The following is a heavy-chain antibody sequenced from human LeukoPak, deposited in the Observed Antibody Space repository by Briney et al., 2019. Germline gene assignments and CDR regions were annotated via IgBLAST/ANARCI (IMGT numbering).Heavy chain of an antibody. J-gene: IGHJ4*02. CDR1: GDAVINNHYY. V-gene: IGHV4-39*07. CDR2: IFYSGALFSRGDT. Sequence: SETLSLTCNVSGDAVINNHYYWGWIRQSPGKGLEWIANIFYSGALFSRGDTYYNLSLKSRVTISVDTSKNQFSLKVRSVTAADTAVYYCASWRGYRGYDYGFDYWGQGTLVTVSS. D-gene: IGHD5-12*01. CDR3: ASWRGYRGYDYGFDY.